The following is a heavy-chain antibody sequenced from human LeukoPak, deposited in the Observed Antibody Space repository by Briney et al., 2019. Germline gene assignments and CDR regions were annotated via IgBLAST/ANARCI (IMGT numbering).Heavy chain of an antibody. V-gene: IGHV3-23*01. CDR2: ISGGGGGA. CDR3: ARETCSSTSCSTDY. Sequence: GGSLRLSCAASGFTFSSYAMSWVRQAPGKGLEWVSAISGGGGGAYYADSVKGRFTISRDNSKNTLYLQMNSLRAEDTAVYYCARETCSSTSCSTDYWGQGTLVTVSS. J-gene: IGHJ4*02. CDR1: GFTFSSYA. D-gene: IGHD2-2*01.